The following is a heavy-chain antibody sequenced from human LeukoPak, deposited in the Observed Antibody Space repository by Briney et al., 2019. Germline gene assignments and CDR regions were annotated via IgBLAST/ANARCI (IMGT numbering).Heavy chain of an antibody. Sequence: PSETLSLTCTVSGGSISSYYLNWIRQPPGKGLEWIGYIYYSGSTNYNPSLKSRVTISVDTSKNQFSLKLSAVTAADTAVYYCARLRNYSSGYRSSSFYLEYWGQGTLVTVSS. J-gene: IGHJ4*02. CDR1: GGSISSYY. CDR2: IYYSGST. D-gene: IGHD3-22*01. V-gene: IGHV4-59*01. CDR3: ARLRNYSSGYRSSSFYLEY.